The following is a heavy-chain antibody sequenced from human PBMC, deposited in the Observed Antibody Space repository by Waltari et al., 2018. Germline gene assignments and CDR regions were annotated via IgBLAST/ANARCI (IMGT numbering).Heavy chain of an antibody. Sequence: QVQLVESGGGVVQPGRSLRLSCAASGFTFSSYGMHWVRQAPGKGLEWVAVISYDGSNKYKADYVKGRFTISRDNSKNTLYLQRNSLGAEDTAVYYCAKDLSSYIVVVPAAIPDYWGQGTLVTVSS. D-gene: IGHD2-2*01. CDR2: ISYDGSNK. CDR1: GFTFSSYG. J-gene: IGHJ4*02. V-gene: IGHV3-30*18. CDR3: AKDLSSYIVVVPAAIPDY.